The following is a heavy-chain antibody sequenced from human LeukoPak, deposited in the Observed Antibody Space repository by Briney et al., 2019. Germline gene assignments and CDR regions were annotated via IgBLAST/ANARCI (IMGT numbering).Heavy chain of an antibody. CDR2: IYHSGST. Sequence: SETLSLTCAVSGGSISSSNWWSWVRQPPGKGLEWIGEIYHSGSTNYNPSLKSRVTISVDKPKNQFSLKLSSVTAADTAVYYCARGLAAAGTGIDYWGQGTLVTVSS. CDR1: GGSISSSNW. CDR3: ARGLAAAGTGIDY. J-gene: IGHJ4*02. D-gene: IGHD6-13*01. V-gene: IGHV4-4*02.